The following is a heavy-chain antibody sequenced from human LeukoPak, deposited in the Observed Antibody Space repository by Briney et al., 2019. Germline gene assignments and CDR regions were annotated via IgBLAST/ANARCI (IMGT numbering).Heavy chain of an antibody. CDR2: INHSGST. D-gene: IGHD6-13*01. V-gene: IGHV4-34*01. J-gene: IGHJ4*02. CDR3: ARVDYSSSWYWGGSGFDY. CDR1: DGSFSGYY. Sequence: PSETLSLTCGVYDGSFSGYYWTWIRQSPGKGLEWIGEINHSGSTNYNPSLKSRVTISVDTSKNQFSLKLSSVTAADTAVYYCARVDYSSSWYWGGSGFDYWGQGTLVTVSS.